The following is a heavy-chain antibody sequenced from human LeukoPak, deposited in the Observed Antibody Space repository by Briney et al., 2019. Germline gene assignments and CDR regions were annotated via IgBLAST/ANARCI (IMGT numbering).Heavy chain of an antibody. CDR2: INPSGGST. Sequence: ASVKVSCKASGYTFTSYYMHWVRQAPGQGLEWMGIINPSGGSTSYAQKFQGRVTMTRDTSTSTVYMELSSLRSEDTAVYYCARDPGYYDSSGYDSEVYFDYWGQGTLVTVSS. J-gene: IGHJ4*02. V-gene: IGHV1-46*01. CDR1: GYTFTSYY. D-gene: IGHD3-22*01. CDR3: ARDPGYYDSSGYDSEVYFDY.